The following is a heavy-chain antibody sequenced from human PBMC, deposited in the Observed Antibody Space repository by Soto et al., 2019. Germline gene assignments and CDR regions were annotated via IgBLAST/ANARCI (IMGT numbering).Heavy chain of an antibody. V-gene: IGHV1-3*01. CDR2: INAGNGNT. Sequence: VKVSCKASGYTFTSYAMHWVRQAPGQRLEWMGWINAGNGNTKYSQKFQGRVTITRDTSASTAYMELSSLRSEDTAVYYCARVPVVEWLLSWFDPWGQGTLVTVS. CDR1: GYTFTSYA. J-gene: IGHJ5*02. CDR3: ARVPVVEWLLSWFDP. D-gene: IGHD3-3*01.